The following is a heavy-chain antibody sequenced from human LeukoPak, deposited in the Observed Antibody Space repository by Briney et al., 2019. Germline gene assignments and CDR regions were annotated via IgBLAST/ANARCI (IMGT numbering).Heavy chain of an antibody. CDR2: ITSDGGTT. CDR3: VKDNVGSGDY. J-gene: IGHJ4*02. CDR1: GFTFSSYA. V-gene: IGHV3-64D*06. Sequence: GRSLRLSCAASGFTFSSYAMHWVRQTPGKGLEYVSVITSDGGTTYYADSVKGRATISRDNSKSTLYLQMSSLRPEDTAVYYCVKDNVGSGDYWGQGTLVTVSS. D-gene: IGHD3-10*01.